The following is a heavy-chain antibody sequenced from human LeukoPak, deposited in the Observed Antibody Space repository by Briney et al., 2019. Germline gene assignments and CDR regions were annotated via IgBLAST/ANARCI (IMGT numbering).Heavy chain of an antibody. V-gene: IGHV1-69*06. J-gene: IGHJ6*03. CDR3: ATTGQTTDYYHYYMDV. CDR1: GGTFSSYA. D-gene: IGHD1-7*01. Sequence: GASVKVSCKASGGTFSSYAISWVRQAPGQGLEWMGGIIPIFGTANYAQKFQGRVTITADKSTSTAYMELSSLRSEDTAVYYCATTGQTTDYYHYYMDVWGKGTTVTVSS. CDR2: IIPIFGTA.